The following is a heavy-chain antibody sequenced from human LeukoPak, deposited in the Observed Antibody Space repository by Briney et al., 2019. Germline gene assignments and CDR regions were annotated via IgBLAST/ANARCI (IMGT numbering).Heavy chain of an antibody. D-gene: IGHD5-12*01. CDR2: IDPSDSYT. CDR3: ARQGGYDYSLDY. Sequence: GESLKISCNGSGYXFTGYWISWVRQMPGKGLEWMGRIDPSDSYTNYSPSFQGHVTISADKSISTAYLQWSSLKASDTAMYYCARQGGYDYSLDYWGQGTLVTVSS. V-gene: IGHV5-10-1*01. CDR1: GYXFTGYW. J-gene: IGHJ4*02.